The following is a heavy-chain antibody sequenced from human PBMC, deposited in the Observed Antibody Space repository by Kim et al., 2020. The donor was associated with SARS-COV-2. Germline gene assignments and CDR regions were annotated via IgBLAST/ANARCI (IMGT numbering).Heavy chain of an antibody. D-gene: IGHD3-16*01. CDR3: ARHKMHGGGTMGFDF. V-gene: IGHV4-59*08. Sequence: SETLSLTCTVSGGSMTSYYWTWIRQPPGRGLEWIGYIYYSGSTNYNPSLKSRVTISVDTSKTHFSLKLSSVTAADTAVYYCARHKMHGGGTMGFDFWGPGTLVTVSP. CDR1: GGSMTSYY. CDR2: IYYSGST. J-gene: IGHJ4*02.